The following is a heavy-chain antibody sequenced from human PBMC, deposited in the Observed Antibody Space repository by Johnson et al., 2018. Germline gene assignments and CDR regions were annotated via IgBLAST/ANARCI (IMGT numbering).Heavy chain of an antibody. CDR3: AKEENYYGSGSYYKW. CDR1: GFTFSSSD. CDR2: ISYDGSNR. J-gene: IGHJ4*02. D-gene: IGHD3-10*01. V-gene: IGHV3-30*18. Sequence: QVQLVQSGGGVVQSGRSLRLFCAASGFTFSSSDMHWVRQAPGKGLEWVAVISYDGSNRYNADSVKGRFTISRDNSKNTLYLQMNSLRVEDTAVYYCAKEENYYGSGSYYKWWGQGTLVTVSS.